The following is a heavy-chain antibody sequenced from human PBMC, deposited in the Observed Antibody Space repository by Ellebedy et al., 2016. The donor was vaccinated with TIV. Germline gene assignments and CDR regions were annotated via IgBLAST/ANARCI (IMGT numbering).Heavy chain of an antibody. J-gene: IGHJ4*02. CDR1: GYTFSRYG. Sequence: ASVKVSCKASGYTFSRYGISWVRQAPGQGPEWMGWISDYNGNIKYAQRYQGRVTMTTDTSTSTAYMEVTGLRPDDTAVYYCERDGGWHVFDYWGQGTLVTVSS. CDR2: ISDYNGNI. V-gene: IGHV1-18*04. D-gene: IGHD6-19*01. CDR3: ERDGGWHVFDY.